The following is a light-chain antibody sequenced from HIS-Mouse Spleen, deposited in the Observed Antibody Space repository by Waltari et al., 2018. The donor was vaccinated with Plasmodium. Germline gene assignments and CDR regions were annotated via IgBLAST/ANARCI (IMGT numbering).Light chain of an antibody. J-gene: IGKJ4*01. CDR1: QSVLYSSNNKTY. V-gene: IGKV4-1*01. CDR3: QQYYSTPLT. CDR2: WAS. Sequence: DIVMTESPDSLALSLRERATIDCKPSQSVLYSSNNKTYLAWYQQKPGQPPKLLIYWASTRESGVPDRFSGSGSGTDFTLTISSLQAEDVAVYYCQQYYSTPLTFGGGTKVEIK.